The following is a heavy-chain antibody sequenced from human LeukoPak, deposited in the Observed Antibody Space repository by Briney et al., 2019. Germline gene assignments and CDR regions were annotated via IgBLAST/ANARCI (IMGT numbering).Heavy chain of an antibody. V-gene: IGHV3-30-3*01. D-gene: IGHD6-13*01. CDR3: ARLAAAGPNYYYYGMDG. CDR2: ISYDGSNK. Sequence: PGRSLRLSCAASGFTFSSNAMHWVRQAPGKGLEWVAVISYDGSNKYYADSVKGRFTISRDNSKNTLYLQMNSLRAEDTAVYYCARLAAAGPNYYYYGMDGWGQGTTVTVSS. J-gene: IGHJ6*02. CDR1: GFTFSSNA.